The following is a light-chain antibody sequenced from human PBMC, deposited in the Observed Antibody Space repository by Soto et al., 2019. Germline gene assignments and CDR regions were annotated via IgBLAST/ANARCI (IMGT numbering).Light chain of an antibody. V-gene: IGLV2-14*01. J-gene: IGLJ2*01. CDR3: CSYTSISTSAV. CDR2: EVS. Sequence: QSALTQPASVSGSPRQSITISCTGTSSDIGDYTHVSWYQQHPGKAPKLIIYEVSDRPSGVSNRFSGSKSGNTASLTISGLQTEDEADYYCCSYTSISTSAVFGGGTKVTVL. CDR1: SSDIGDYTH.